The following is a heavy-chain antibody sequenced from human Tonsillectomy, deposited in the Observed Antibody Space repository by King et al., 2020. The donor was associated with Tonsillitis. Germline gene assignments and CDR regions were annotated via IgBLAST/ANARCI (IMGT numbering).Heavy chain of an antibody. Sequence: TLKESGPTLVKPTQTLTLTCTFSGFSLSTSGVGVGWIRQPPGKALEWLALIYWNDDKRYSPSLKSRLTITKDTSKNQVVLTMTNMDPVDTATYYCAHSVPLLWFGELVKEGYFQHWGQGTLVTVSS. J-gene: IGHJ1*01. CDR1: GFSLSTSGVG. D-gene: IGHD3-10*01. V-gene: IGHV2-5*01. CDR2: IYWNDDK. CDR3: AHSVPLLWFGELVKEGYFQH.